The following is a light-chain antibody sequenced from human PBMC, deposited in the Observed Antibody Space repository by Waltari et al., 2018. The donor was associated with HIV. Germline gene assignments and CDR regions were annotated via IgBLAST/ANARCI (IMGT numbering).Light chain of an antibody. V-gene: IGLV1-40*01. CDR1: SSNLGADHP. CDR3: QSYDSSLSAWV. Sequence: QSVLTQPPSLSGAPGQPVPIPCTGTSSNLGADHPVHWYQQLPGTAPKLPIYGNTIRPSGVPDRFSGSKSGTSASLAITGLQADDEADYYCQSYDSSLSAWVFGGGTKLTVL. CDR2: GNT. J-gene: IGLJ3*02.